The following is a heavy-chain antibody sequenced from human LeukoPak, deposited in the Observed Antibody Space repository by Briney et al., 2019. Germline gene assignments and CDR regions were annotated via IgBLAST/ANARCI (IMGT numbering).Heavy chain of an antibody. V-gene: IGHV4-34*01. CDR3: ARTTVTTDDAFDI. CDR1: GGFFSVYY. Sequence: SETLSLTCAVYGGFFSVYYWSWIRQPPGKGLEWIGEINHSGSTNYDPSLKSRVTISVDTSKNQFSLKLSSVTAADTAVYYCARTTVTTDDAFDIWGQGTMVTVSS. J-gene: IGHJ3*02. CDR2: INHSGST. D-gene: IGHD4-11*01.